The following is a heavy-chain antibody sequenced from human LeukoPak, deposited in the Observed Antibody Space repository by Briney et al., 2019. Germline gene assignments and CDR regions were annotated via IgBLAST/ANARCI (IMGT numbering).Heavy chain of an antibody. CDR2: ISKDGSNK. Sequence: GGSLRLSCAASGFTFSSYAMSWVRQAPGKGLEWVAVISKDGSNKYYLESVKGRFTISRDNSKNTLYLQMNSLRADDTGVYYCAKDSRVWFGEFPDYWGQGTLVTVSS. V-gene: IGHV3-30*18. CDR3: AKDSRVWFGEFPDY. J-gene: IGHJ4*02. D-gene: IGHD3-10*01. CDR1: GFTFSSYA.